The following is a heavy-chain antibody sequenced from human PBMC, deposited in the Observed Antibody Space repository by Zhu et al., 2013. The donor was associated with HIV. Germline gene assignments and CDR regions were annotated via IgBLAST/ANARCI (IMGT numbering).Heavy chain of an antibody. J-gene: IGHJ6*03. CDR3: ARARKDYYYYMDV. V-gene: IGHV1-2*02. CDR2: MYPNNGAT. Sequence: QVQLVQSAAEVKPPGASVKVSCKASGYPFTDYYVHWIRQAPGQGLEWMGWMYPNNGATIYEKKFQGRVTMTRDTSITTTYMDLSRLRSDDTAVYYCARARKDYYYYMDVWGKGTSVTVSS. CDR1: GYPFTDYY.